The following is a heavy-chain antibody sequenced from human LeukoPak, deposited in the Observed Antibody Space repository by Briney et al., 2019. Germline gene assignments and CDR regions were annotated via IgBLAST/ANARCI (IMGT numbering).Heavy chain of an antibody. Sequence: GASVKASCKASGGTFSSYAISWVRQAPGQGLEWMGGIIPIFGTANYAQKFQGRVTITADESTSTAYMELSSLRSEDTAVYYCASRYGSGSYYKTNWFDPWGQGTLVTVSS. CDR2: IIPIFGTA. V-gene: IGHV1-69*13. CDR1: GGTFSSYA. D-gene: IGHD3-10*01. J-gene: IGHJ5*02. CDR3: ASRYGSGSYYKTNWFDP.